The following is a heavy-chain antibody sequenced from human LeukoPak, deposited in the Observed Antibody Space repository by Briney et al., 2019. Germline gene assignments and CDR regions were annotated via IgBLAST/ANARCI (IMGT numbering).Heavy chain of an antibody. CDR2: ISHSGGT. J-gene: IGHJ4*02. D-gene: IGHD3-22*01. Sequence: SETLSLTCAIYGASFSGYYWNWIRQPPGKGLEWIGEISHSGGTNYNPSPKSRVTISADTSKNQFSLTLSYMTAADTAVYYCARTLDTSGYFRNFDYWGQGSLVTVSS. CDR1: GASFSGYY. V-gene: IGHV4-34*01. CDR3: ARTLDTSGYFRNFDY.